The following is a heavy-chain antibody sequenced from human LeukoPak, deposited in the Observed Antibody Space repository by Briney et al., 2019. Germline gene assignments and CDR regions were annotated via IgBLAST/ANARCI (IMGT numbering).Heavy chain of an antibody. CDR2: INPSGGST. CDR1: GYTFTSYY. CDR3: AAGEAGIAVAGTPRLVDY. J-gene: IGHJ4*02. V-gene: IGHV1-46*01. D-gene: IGHD6-19*01. Sequence: ASVKVSCKASGYTFTSYYMHWVRQAPGQRLEWMGIINPSGGSTSYAQKFQGRVTMTRDTSTSTVYMELSSLRPEDTAVYYCAAGEAGIAVAGTPRLVDYWGQGTLVTVSS.